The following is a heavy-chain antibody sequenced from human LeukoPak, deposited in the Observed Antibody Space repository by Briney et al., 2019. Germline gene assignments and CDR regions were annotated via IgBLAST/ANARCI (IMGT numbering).Heavy chain of an antibody. D-gene: IGHD7-27*01. CDR1: GNTFTIYD. V-gene: IGHV1-8*01. J-gene: IGHJ6*02. Sequence: ASVKVSCEASGNTFTIYDINWVRQATGPGLEWMGWMNPNSGNTGYAQKFQGRVTMTRNISISTAYMELSSLRSEDTAVYYCSRSPRNYGMDVWGQGTTVTVSS. CDR2: MNPNSGNT. CDR3: SRSPRNYGMDV.